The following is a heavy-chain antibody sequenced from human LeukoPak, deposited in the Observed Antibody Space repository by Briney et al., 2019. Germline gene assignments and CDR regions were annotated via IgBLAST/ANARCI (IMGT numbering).Heavy chain of an antibody. V-gene: IGHV3-11*01. CDR2: ISNSGSSI. CDR1: GFTFSGYY. Sequence: GGSLRLSCAGSGFTFSGYYMTWIRQAPGKGLEWVAYISNSGSSIYYTDSVRGRFTISRDNANNSLYLQMNSLRPEDTAVYYCARGKRRFWFDPWGQGTLVTVSS. CDR3: ARGKRRFWFDP. D-gene: IGHD3-3*01. J-gene: IGHJ5*02.